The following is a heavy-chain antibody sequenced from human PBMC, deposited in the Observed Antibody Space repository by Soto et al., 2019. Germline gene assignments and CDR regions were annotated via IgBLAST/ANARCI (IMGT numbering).Heavy chain of an antibody. V-gene: IGHV3-23*01. CDR3: AKGQGIAAAGTMNY. CDR1: GFTFSSCA. D-gene: IGHD6-13*01. Sequence: GGSLRLSCAASGFTFSSCAMSWVRQAPGKGLEWVSAISGSGGSTYYADSVKGRFTISRDNSKNTLYLQMNSLRAEDTAVYYCAKGQGIAAAGTMNYWGQGTLVTVSS. CDR2: ISGSGGST. J-gene: IGHJ4*02.